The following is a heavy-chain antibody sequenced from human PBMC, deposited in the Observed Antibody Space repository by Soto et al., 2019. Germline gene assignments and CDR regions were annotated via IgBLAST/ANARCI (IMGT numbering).Heavy chain of an antibody. CDR2: TYYMSKWHN. V-gene: IGHV6-1*01. CDR3: TRGFLKSGFDC. CDR1: GDSVSSNS. Sequence: SQTLSLTCGISGDSVSSNSWNGVSHSPSRGLEWLGRTYYMSKWHNDYAVSVKSRITINPDTSKNQFSVQLNSVTPEDTALYYCTRGFLKSGFDCWGQGTLVTV. D-gene: IGHD3-10*01. J-gene: IGHJ4*02.